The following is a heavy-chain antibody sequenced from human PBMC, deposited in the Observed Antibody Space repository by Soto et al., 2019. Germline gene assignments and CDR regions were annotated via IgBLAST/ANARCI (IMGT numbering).Heavy chain of an antibody. V-gene: IGHV1-18*01. D-gene: IGHD3-16*02. CDR3: ASYREHYDYVWGSYRRPQYDAFVI. J-gene: IGHJ3*02. CDR1: GYTFTSYG. Sequence: ASVKVSCKASGYTFTSYGISWVRQAPGQGLEWMGWISAYNGNTNYAQKLQGRVTMTTDTSTSTAYMELRSLRSDDTAVYYCASYREHYDYVWGSYRRPQYDAFVIWGQGTMVTVSS. CDR2: ISAYNGNT.